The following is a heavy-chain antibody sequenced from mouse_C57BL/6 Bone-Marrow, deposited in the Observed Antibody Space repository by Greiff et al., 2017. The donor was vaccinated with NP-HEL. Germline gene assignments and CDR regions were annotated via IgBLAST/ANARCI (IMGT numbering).Heavy chain of an antibody. CDR1: GFSFNTYA. V-gene: IGHV10-1*01. J-gene: IGHJ4*01. CDR3: VRQGGYSNYVAMDY. Sequence: EVQGVESGGGLVQPKGSLKLSCAASGFSFNTYAMNWVRQAPGKGLEWVARIRSKSNNYATYYADSVKDRFTISRDDSESMLYLQMNNLKTEDTAMYYCVRQGGYSNYVAMDYWGQGTSVTVSS. CDR2: IRSKSNNYAT. D-gene: IGHD2-5*01.